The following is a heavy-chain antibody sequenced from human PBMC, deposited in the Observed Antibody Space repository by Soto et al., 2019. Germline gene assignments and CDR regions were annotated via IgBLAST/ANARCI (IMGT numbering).Heavy chain of an antibody. CDR2: ISSSSSYI. Sequence: PGGSLRLSCAASGFTFSSYGMNWVRQAPGKXLEWVSSISSSSSYIYYADSVKGRFTISRDNAKNSLYLQMNSLRAEDTAVYYCGRSGSYSRSWYYLGWFDPWGQGTLVTVSS. CDR1: GFTFSSYG. J-gene: IGHJ5*02. D-gene: IGHD6-13*01. CDR3: GRSGSYSRSWYYLGWFDP. V-gene: IGHV3-21*01.